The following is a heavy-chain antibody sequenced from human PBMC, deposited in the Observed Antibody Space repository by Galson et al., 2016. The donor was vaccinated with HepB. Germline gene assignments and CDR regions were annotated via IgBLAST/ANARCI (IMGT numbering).Heavy chain of an antibody. D-gene: IGHD2-2*01. Sequence: SVKVSCKASGFTFTSYNLNWVRQAPGQGLEWMGWIDTNTGNPAYAQGFGGRFVFSLGASDNTAYLQITSLKAEDTAVYFCARRASISSSARYVDGFDVWGQGTVVTVSS. CDR1: GFTFTSYN. CDR3: ARRASISSSARYVDGFDV. V-gene: IGHV7-4-1*02. J-gene: IGHJ3*01. CDR2: IDTNTGNP.